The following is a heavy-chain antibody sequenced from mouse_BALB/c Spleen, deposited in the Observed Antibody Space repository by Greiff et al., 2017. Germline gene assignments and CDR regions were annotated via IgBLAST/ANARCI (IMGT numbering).Heavy chain of an antibody. J-gene: IGHJ3*01. CDR1: GYTFTSYW. Sequence: VKLMESGAELAKPGASVKMSCKASGYTFTSYWMHWVKQRPGQGLEWIGYINPSTGYTEYNQKFKDKATLTADKSSSTAYMQLSSLTSEDSAVYYCARPAWFAYWGQGTLVTVSA. CDR3: ARPAWFAY. CDR2: INPSTGYT. V-gene: IGHV1-7*01.